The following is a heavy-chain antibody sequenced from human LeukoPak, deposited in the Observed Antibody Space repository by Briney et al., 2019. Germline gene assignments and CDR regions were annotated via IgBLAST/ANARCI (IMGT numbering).Heavy chain of an antibody. CDR1: GYTFTGYY. CDR3: ASDMNDDSSGEY. CDR2: INPNSGGT. D-gene: IGHD3-22*01. Sequence: ASVKVSCKASGYTFTGYYMHWVRQAPGQGLEWMGRINPNSGGTNYAQKFQGRVTMTRDTSISTAYMELSRLRSDDTAVYYCASDMNDDSSGEYWGQGTLVTVSS. J-gene: IGHJ4*02. V-gene: IGHV1-2*06.